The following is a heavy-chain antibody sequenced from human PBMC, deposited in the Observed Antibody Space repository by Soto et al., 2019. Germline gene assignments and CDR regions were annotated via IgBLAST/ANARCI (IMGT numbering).Heavy chain of an antibody. D-gene: IGHD3-9*01. Sequence: EVQLLESGGGLVQPGGSLRLSCAASGFTFSSYAMSWVRQAPGKGLEWVSAISGSGGSTYYADSVKGRFTISRDNSKNTLDLQMNSLRAEDTAVYYCAKDLSVLRYFDWLLDFDYWGQGTLVTVSS. CDR2: ISGSGGST. CDR3: AKDLSVLRYFDWLLDFDY. V-gene: IGHV3-23*01. J-gene: IGHJ4*02. CDR1: GFTFSSYA.